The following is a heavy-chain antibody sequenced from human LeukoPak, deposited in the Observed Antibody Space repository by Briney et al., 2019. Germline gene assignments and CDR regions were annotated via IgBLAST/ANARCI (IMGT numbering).Heavy chain of an antibody. Sequence: GGSLRLSCTASGFTFCDYAMSWVRQAPGKGLGWVGFIRSNNYGETTEYAASVKGRFTISRDDSDSIAYLQMNSLKTEDTAVYYCTRGAKAAAGLCDYWGQGTLVTVSS. CDR2: IRSNNYGETT. V-gene: IGHV3-49*04. D-gene: IGHD6-13*01. CDR1: GFTFCDYA. CDR3: TRGAKAAAGLCDY. J-gene: IGHJ4*02.